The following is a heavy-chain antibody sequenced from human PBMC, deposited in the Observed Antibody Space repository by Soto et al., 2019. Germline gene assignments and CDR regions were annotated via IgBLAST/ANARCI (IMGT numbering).Heavy chain of an antibody. J-gene: IGHJ6*02. D-gene: IGHD2-15*01. V-gene: IGHV3-30*18. CDR2: ISYDGSNK. CDR1: GFTFSSYG. CDR3: AKDQGYCSSGSCSYYYYYGMDV. Sequence: QVQLVESGGGVVQPGRSLRLSCAASGFTFSSYGMHWVRQAPGKGLEWVAVISYDGSNKYYADSVKGRFTISRDNSKNTLYLQMNSLRAEDTAVYYCAKDQGYCSSGSCSYYYYYGMDVWGQGTTVTVSS.